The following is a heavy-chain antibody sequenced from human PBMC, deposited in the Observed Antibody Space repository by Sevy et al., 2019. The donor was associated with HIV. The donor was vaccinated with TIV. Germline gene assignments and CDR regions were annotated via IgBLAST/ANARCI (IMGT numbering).Heavy chain of an antibody. D-gene: IGHD3-16*01. CDR3: ARGGETPRGFDP. V-gene: IGHV4-4*02. CDR1: GGSIISVNW. Sequence: SETLSLTCTVSGGSIISVNWWHWVRQPPGKGLEWIGEIYHSGSSNYNPSLKSRVTISVDNSKNQFSLKLSSVTAADTAVYYCARGGETPRGFDPWGQGTLVTVSS. CDR2: IYHSGSS. J-gene: IGHJ5*02.